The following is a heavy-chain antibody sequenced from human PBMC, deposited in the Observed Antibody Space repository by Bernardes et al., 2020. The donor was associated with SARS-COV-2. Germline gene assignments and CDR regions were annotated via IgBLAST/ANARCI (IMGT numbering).Heavy chain of an antibody. CDR2: IYYSGST. D-gene: IGHD6-19*01. Sequence: SETLSLTCTVSGGSISSSSYYWGWIRQPPGKGLEWIGSIYYSGSTYYNPSLKSRVTISVDTSKNQFSLKLSSVTAADTAVYFCVKVVALAGSRGHFDYWGQGNLVTVSS. CDR3: VKVVALAGSRGHFDY. J-gene: IGHJ4*02. V-gene: IGHV4-39*01. CDR1: GGSISSSSYY.